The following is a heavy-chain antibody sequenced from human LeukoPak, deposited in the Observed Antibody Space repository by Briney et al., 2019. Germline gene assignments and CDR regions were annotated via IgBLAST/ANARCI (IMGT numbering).Heavy chain of an antibody. D-gene: IGHD1-26*01. J-gene: IGHJ5*02. V-gene: IGHV3-21*01. CDR3: ARAQVGYNWFDP. Sequence: KPGGSLRLSCAASGFTFSNYSMNWVRQAPGKGLEWVSSISSRSTYIYHADSVKGRFTISRDNAKNSLFLQMNSLRVEDTALYYCARAQVGYNWFDPWGQGTLVTVSA. CDR1: GFTFSNYS. CDR2: ISSRSTYI.